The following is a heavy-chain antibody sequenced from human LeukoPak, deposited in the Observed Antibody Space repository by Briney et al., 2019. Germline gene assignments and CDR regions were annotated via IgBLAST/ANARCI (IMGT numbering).Heavy chain of an antibody. J-gene: IGHJ4*01. V-gene: IGHV3-48*01. CDR3: ARDHRYAFDN. Sequence: GGSLRLSCAASGFNFIDYSMNWVRRAPGKGLEWISYIGISSGNTKYADSVKGRFTISRDKARNSLYLQMNSLRVEDTAVYYCARDHRYAFDNWGHGTLVTVSS. CDR1: GFNFIDYS. D-gene: IGHD5-12*01. CDR2: IGISSGNT.